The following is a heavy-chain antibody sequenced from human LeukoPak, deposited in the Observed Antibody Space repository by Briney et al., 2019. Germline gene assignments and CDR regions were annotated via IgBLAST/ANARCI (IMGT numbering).Heavy chain of an antibody. D-gene: IGHD3-22*01. CDR1: GGSISSGSYY. Sequence: SETLSLTCTVSGGSISSGSYYWSWIRQPAGTGLEWLGRIYTSGSTNYNPSLKSRVTISVDTSKNQFSLKLSSVTAADTAVYYCARDQYYYDSSGLGNWFDPWGQGTLVTVSS. V-gene: IGHV4-61*02. J-gene: IGHJ5*02. CDR2: IYTSGST. CDR3: ARDQYYYDSSGLGNWFDP.